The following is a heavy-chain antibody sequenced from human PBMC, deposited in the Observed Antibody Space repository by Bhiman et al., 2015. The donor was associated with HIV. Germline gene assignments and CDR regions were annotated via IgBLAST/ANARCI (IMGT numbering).Heavy chain of an antibody. J-gene: IGHJ4*02. V-gene: IGHV3-64*07. D-gene: IGHD3-3*01. CDR2: ISSDGSGT. CDR1: GFTFRNYA. Sequence: EVQLVESGGGLVQPGGSLRLSCAASGFTFRNYAMHWVRQAPGKGLEYVSAISSDGSGTYYADSVKGRFTISRDNSKNTLYLHMGSLRAEDMAVYYCVRRVDTSFFDYWGQGTLVTVSS. CDR3: VRRVDTSFFDY.